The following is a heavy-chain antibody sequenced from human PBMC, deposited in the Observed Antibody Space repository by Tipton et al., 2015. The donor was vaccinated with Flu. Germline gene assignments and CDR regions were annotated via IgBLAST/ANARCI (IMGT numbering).Heavy chain of an antibody. Sequence: TLSLTCTVSGGSIRGYYWNWIRQFPGKGLEWIGSVHYSGSTYYNPSLKSRVTISVDTSKNHFSLKVTSVTAADTAVYYYAKEGSYNILTNYYNKGVDPWGQGPLVIVSS. CDR3: AKEGSYNILTNYYNKGVDP. J-gene: IGHJ5*02. CDR2: VHYSGST. D-gene: IGHD3-9*01. CDR1: GGSIRGYY. V-gene: IGHV4-59*12.